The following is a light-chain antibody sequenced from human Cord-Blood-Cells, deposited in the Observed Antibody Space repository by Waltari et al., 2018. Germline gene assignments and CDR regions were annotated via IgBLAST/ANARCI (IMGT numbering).Light chain of an antibody. CDR2: WAS. V-gene: IGKV4-1*01. Sequence: DIVMTQSPDSLAVCLGERDTINCKSCQSVLYSSNNKNYLAWYQQKPGQPPKLLIYWASTRESGVPDLFSGSGSGTDFTLTISSLQAEDVAVYYCQQYYSTPWTFGQGTKVEIK. CDR1: QSVLYSSNNKNY. CDR3: QQYYSTPWT. J-gene: IGKJ1*01.